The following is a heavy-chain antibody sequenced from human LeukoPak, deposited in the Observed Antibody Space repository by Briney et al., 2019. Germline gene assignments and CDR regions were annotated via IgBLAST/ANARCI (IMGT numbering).Heavy chain of an antibody. CDR3: AKDRPCTTCSPSDY. CDR2: IGSSGTTT. J-gene: IGHJ4*02. D-gene: IGHD2-2*01. Sequence: GGSLRLSCAASGFTFSSYSMGWVRQAPGKGLEWVSSIGSSGTTTYYADTVKGRFTISRDNSKNTLYLQMNSLRAEDTAVYYCAKDRPCTTCSPSDYWGQGTLVTVSS. V-gene: IGHV3-23*01. CDR1: GFTFSSYS.